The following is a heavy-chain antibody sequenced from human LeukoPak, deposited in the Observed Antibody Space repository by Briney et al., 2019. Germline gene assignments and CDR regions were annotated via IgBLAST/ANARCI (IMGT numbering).Heavy chain of an antibody. CDR3: ARGGRSGLTY. D-gene: IGHD6-19*01. Sequence: SETLSLTCAVYGGSFSGYYWSWIRQPPGKGLEWIGEINHGGSTNYNPSLKSRVTISVDTSKNQFSLKLSSVTAADTAVYYCARGGRSGLTYWGQGTLVTVSS. CDR2: INHGGST. V-gene: IGHV4-34*01. CDR1: GGSFSGYY. J-gene: IGHJ4*02.